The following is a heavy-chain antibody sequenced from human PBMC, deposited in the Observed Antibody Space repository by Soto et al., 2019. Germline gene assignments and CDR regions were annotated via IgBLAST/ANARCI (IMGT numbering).Heavy chain of an antibody. CDR1: GDSVSSNSAA. CDR2: TYYRSRWYN. D-gene: IGHD1-7*01. V-gene: IGHV6-1*01. CDR3: AGTTSHQWYYMDV. Sequence: SQTLSLTCAISGDSVSSNSAAWNWIRLSPSRGLEWLARTYYRSRWYNDYAVSVRSRITVNPDTSKNQFSLPLTSVTPDDTAVYFCAGTTSHQWYYMDVWGKGTTVTVSS. J-gene: IGHJ6*03.